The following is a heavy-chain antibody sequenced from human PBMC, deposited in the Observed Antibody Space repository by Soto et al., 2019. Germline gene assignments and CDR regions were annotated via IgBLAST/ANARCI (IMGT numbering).Heavy chain of an antibody. Sequence: QVQLVQSGAELKKPGSSVKVSCEASGGSFSKKAISWVRQAPGQGLEWMGGINTKFGATNYAPKFQGRITITADESTNTVNMALSSLTSEDTAVYYCARVASSGFEYWYFDLWGRGTVVSVSS. CDR1: GGSFSKKA. J-gene: IGHJ2*01. D-gene: IGHD5-12*01. CDR2: INTKFGAT. V-gene: IGHV1-69*01. CDR3: ARVASSGFEYWYFDL.